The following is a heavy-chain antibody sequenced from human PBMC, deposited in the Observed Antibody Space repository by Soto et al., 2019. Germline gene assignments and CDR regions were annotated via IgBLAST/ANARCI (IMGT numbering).Heavy chain of an antibody. CDR3: ARDPIAAAGSTRSPFDY. D-gene: IGHD6-13*01. V-gene: IGHV1-46*01. Sequence: ASVKVSCKASGYTFTSYYMHWVRQAPGQGLEWMGIINPRGGSTSYAQKFQGRVTMTRDTSTSTVYMELSSLRSEDTAVYYCARDPIAAAGSTRSPFDYWGQGTLVTVSS. CDR2: INPRGGST. CDR1: GYTFTSYY. J-gene: IGHJ4*02.